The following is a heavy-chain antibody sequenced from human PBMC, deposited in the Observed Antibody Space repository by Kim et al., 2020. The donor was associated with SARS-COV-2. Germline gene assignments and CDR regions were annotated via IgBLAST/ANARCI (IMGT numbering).Heavy chain of an antibody. J-gene: IGHJ4*02. CDR2: T. Sequence: TNYAQKLQGRVTMTTDTSTSTAYMELRSLRADDTAVYYCARVLHEYYFDYWGQGTLVTVSS. CDR3: ARVLHEYYFDY. V-gene: IGHV1-18*01.